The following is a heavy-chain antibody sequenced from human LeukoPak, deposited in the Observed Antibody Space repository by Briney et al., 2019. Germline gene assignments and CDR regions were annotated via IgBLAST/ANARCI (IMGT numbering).Heavy chain of an antibody. Sequence: GGSLRLSCAASGFTFSTYSMNWVRQAPGKGLEWVSSVSSSSSYIYYADSVKGRFTISRGNAKNSLYLQMNSLRAEDTAVYYCARGSWGSYGMDVWGQGTTVTVSS. V-gene: IGHV3-21*01. CDR2: VSSSSSYI. CDR1: GFTFSTYS. J-gene: IGHJ6*02. CDR3: ARGSWGSYGMDV. D-gene: IGHD3-16*01.